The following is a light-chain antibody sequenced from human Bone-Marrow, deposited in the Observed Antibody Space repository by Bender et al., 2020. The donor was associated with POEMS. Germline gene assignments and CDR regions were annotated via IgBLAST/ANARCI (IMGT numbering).Light chain of an antibody. V-gene: IGLV3-25*03. CDR3: QSAASSSSPWV. Sequence: SHELTQPPSVSVSPGQTARITCSGDALPKENAYWFQQKPGQAPVLVIYKDVERPSGIPERFAASSSGTTVTLTISGVKAEDEADYYCQSAASSSSPWVFGGGTKLTVL. CDR2: KDV. CDR1: ALPKEN. J-gene: IGLJ3*02.